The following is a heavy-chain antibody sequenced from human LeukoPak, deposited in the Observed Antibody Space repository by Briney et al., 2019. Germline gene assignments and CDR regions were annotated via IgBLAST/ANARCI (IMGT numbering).Heavy chain of an antibody. CDR2: IHKSGST. Sequence: SETLSLTCNVSGGSISTSDYSWSWIRQHPGKGLEWIGYIHKSGSTYYNPSLNSRVTMSVDTSKNQFSLKVSFVTAADTAVYFCASLNTGWYFDYWGQGTLVTVSS. CDR3: ASLNTGWYFDY. D-gene: IGHD6-19*01. V-gene: IGHV4-31*03. CDR1: GGSISTSDYS. J-gene: IGHJ4*02.